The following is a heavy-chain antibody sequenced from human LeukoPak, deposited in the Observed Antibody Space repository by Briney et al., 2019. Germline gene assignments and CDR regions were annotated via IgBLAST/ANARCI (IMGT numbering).Heavy chain of an antibody. CDR2: ISPRGDIT. V-gene: IGHV3-23*01. J-gene: IGHJ5*02. CDR1: GLIFSTYA. CDR3: TRGAERFNP. Sequence: GGSLRLSCAASGLIFSTYAVSWVRQAPGTGLEWVSTISPRGDITYYADSVKGRFTISRDNSKNTQYLQMNSMRVEDTAVYHCTRGAERFNPWGQGTLVTVSS.